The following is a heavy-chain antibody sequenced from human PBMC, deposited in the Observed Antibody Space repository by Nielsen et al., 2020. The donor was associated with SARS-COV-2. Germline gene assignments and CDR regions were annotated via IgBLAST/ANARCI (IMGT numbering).Heavy chain of an antibody. CDR1: GFTFSSYA. CDR3: ARDSTGSYDY. CDR2: INPDGSKR. V-gene: IGHV3-7*03. J-gene: IGHJ4*02. Sequence: GESRKISCAASGFTFSSYAMSWVRQTPEKGLEWVANINPDGSKRYSVDSVRGRFTISRDNAKNSLYLQMNNLRAEDTAVYYCARDSTGSYDYWGQGTLVTVSS. D-gene: IGHD1-26*01.